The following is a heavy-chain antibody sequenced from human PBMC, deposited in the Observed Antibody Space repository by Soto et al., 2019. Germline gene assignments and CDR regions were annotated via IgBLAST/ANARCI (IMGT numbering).Heavy chain of an antibody. CDR3: AREVGYSGYGYFDY. J-gene: IGHJ4*02. V-gene: IGHV3-74*01. Sequence: EVQLVESGGGLVQPGGSLRLSCAASGFTFSSYWMHWVRQAPGKGLVWVSRINSDGSSTSYADPVKGRFTISRDNAKNTLYLQMNSLRAEDTAVYYCAREVGYSGYGYFDYWGQGTLVTVSS. CDR2: INSDGSST. CDR1: GFTFSSYW. D-gene: IGHD5-12*01.